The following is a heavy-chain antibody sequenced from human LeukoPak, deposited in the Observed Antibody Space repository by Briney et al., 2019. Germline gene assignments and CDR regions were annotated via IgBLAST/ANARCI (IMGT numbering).Heavy chain of an antibody. Sequence: ASVKVSCKASGYTFTSYGISWVRQAPGQGLEWMGWISAYNGNTNYAQKFQGRVTITTDTSTSTAYMELRSLRSDDTAVYYCARAAAGNSFDYWGQGTLVTVSS. J-gene: IGHJ4*02. CDR2: ISAYNGNT. D-gene: IGHD6-13*01. CDR1: GYTFTSYG. V-gene: IGHV1-18*01. CDR3: ARAAAGNSFDY.